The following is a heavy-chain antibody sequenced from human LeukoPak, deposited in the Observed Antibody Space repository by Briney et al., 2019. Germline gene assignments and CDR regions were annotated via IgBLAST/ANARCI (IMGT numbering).Heavy chain of an antibody. CDR3: AKRGYSSSWNFDS. V-gene: IGHV3-30*02. J-gene: IGHJ4*02. D-gene: IGHD6-13*01. CDR2: IRYDGSNK. CDR1: GFTFSSYA. Sequence: GGSLRLSCAASGFTFSSYAMHWVRQAPGKGLEWVAFIRYDGSNKYYADSVEGRFTISRDNSKNTVSLQMNSLRPEDTAVYYCAKRGYSSSWNFDSWGQGTLVTVSS.